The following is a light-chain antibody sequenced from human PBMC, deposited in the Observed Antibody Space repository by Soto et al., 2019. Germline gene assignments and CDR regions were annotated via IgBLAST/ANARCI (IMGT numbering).Light chain of an antibody. CDR2: EVS. Sequence: QSVLTQPASVSGSPGQSIAISCTGTSTDVGGYNYVSWYQQHPGKAPKLIIYEVSSRPSGVSNRFSGAKSGNTASLTISGLQAEDEADYYCSSYTSDNTLVFGGGTKLTVL. CDR1: STDVGGYNY. CDR3: SSYTSDNTLV. J-gene: IGLJ3*02. V-gene: IGLV2-14*01.